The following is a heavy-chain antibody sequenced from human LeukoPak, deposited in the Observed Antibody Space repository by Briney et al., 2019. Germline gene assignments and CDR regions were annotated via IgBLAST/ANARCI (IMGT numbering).Heavy chain of an antibody. CDR1: GFTVSSNY. V-gene: IGHV3-53*05. CDR3: AKGRGWEASYYYYYMDV. Sequence: GGSLRLYCAASGFTVSSNYMSWVRQAPGKGLEWVSVIYSGGSTYYTDSVKGRFTISRDNSKNTLYLQMNSLRAEDTAVYYCAKGRGWEASYYYYYMDVWGKGTTVTISS. CDR2: IYSGGST. J-gene: IGHJ6*03. D-gene: IGHD1-26*01.